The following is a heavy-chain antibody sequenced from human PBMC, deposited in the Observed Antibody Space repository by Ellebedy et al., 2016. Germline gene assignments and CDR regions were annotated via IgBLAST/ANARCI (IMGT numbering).Heavy chain of an antibody. CDR1: GYYINSGYY. V-gene: IGHV4-38-2*02. Sequence: GSLRLXXTVSGYYINSGYYWGWIRQPPGKGLEWIGSIYHSGSTYYNPSLKSRITISVDTSKNQFSLKLYSVTAADTAVYYCARLNWNDLDYWGQGTLVTVSS. D-gene: IGHD1-1*01. J-gene: IGHJ4*02. CDR2: IYHSGST. CDR3: ARLNWNDLDY.